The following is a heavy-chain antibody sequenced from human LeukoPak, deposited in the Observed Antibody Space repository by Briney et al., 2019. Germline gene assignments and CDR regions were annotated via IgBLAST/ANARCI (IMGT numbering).Heavy chain of an antibody. CDR2: ISSSSSTI. J-gene: IGHJ4*02. V-gene: IGHV3-48*04. CDR3: ARDGYNGEFDY. CDR1: GFTFSSYS. D-gene: IGHD5-24*01. Sequence: GSLRLSCAASGFTFSSYSMNWVRQAPGKGLEWVSYISSSSSTIYYADSVKGRFTISRDNAKNSLYLQMNSLRAEDTAVYYCARDGYNGEFDYWGQGTLVTVSS.